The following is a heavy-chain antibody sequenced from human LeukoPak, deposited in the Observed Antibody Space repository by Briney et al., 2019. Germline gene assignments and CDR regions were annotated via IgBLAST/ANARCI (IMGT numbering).Heavy chain of an antibody. J-gene: IGHJ6*03. CDR2: ISGNSAYI. CDR1: GFTFSRYS. Sequence: GGSLRLSCAASGFTFSRYSMNWVRQAPGKGLEWVSFISGNSAYIYYADSVKGRFTISRDNAKNSLYLQMNSLRAEDTAVYYCAREGLRGSYYYYMDVWGKGTTVTVSS. D-gene: IGHD6-6*01. CDR3: AREGLRGSYYYYMDV. V-gene: IGHV3-21*01.